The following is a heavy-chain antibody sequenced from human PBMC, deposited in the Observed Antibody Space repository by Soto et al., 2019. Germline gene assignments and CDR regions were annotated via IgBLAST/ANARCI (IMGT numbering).Heavy chain of an antibody. CDR2: ISGSGGNT. CDR1: GFTFIYYA. J-gene: IGHJ6*02. D-gene: IGHD4-4*01. V-gene: IGHV3-23*01. Sequence: EVQLLESGGGLVQPGGSLRLSCEASGFTFIYYAMSWVRQAPGKGLQWVSSISGSGGNTYYTDSVKGRFTISRDKSKNTVYLQMTSLRAEDTAVYYCAKSELQLPVRARYHYGMDVWGQGTTVTVSS. CDR3: AKSELQLPVRARYHYGMDV.